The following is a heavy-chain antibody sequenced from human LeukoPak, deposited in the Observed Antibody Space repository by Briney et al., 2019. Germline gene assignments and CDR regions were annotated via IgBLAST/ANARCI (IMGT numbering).Heavy chain of an antibody. CDR1: GGTFSSYA. D-gene: IGHD3-3*01. CDR3: AISPYKGFLEWLPFDY. V-gene: IGHV1-69*13. J-gene: IGHJ4*02. CDR2: IIPIFGTA. Sequence: GASVKVSCKASGGTFSSYAISWVRQAPGQGLEWMGGIIPIFGTANYAQKFQGRVTITADESTSTAYMELSSLRSEDTAVYYCAISPYKGFLEWLPFDYWGQGTLVTVSS.